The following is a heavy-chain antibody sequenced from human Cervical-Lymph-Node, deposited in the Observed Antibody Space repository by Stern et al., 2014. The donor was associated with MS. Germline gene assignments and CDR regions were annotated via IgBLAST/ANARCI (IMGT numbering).Heavy chain of an antibody. CDR3: ARSSTVTPNAFDI. V-gene: IGHV4-30-2*01. D-gene: IGHD4-17*01. J-gene: IGHJ3*02. CDR1: GGSISSGGYS. Sequence: QLQLQESGSGLVKPSQTLSLTCAVSGGSISSGGYSWSWIRQPTGKGLEWIGYIYHSGSTYYNPSLKSRVNIDVDRSKNQFSLKLSSVPAADTAVYYCARSSTVTPNAFDIWGQGTMVTVSS. CDR2: IYHSGST.